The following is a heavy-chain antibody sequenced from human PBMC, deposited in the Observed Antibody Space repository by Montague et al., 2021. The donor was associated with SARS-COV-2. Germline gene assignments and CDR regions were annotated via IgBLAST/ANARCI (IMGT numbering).Heavy chain of an antibody. CDR3: ATPGNTAMAGQFDY. Sequence: SETLSLTCTVSGGSIRSTTFYWGWIRQSPGKGLEWIGYTYEGDTTYYNPSLKSRVAISLDTPNNQFSLKLTSLIVADTAIYYCATPGNTAMAGQFDYWGPGVLVTVSS. J-gene: IGHJ4*02. V-gene: IGHV4-39*07. D-gene: IGHD1-14*01. CDR1: GGSIRSTTFY. CDR2: TYEGDTT.